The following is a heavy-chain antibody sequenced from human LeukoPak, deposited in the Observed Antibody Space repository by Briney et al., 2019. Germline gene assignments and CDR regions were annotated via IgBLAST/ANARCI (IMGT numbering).Heavy chain of an antibody. Sequence: ASVKVSCKASGYTFTGYHMHWVRQAPGQGLEWMGRINPDSGGTNYAQKFQGRVTMTRDTSISTAYMELSRLRSDDTAVYYCARDPRAYCGGDCYPDAFDIWGQGTMVTVSS. CDR2: INPDSGGT. D-gene: IGHD2-21*02. CDR3: ARDPRAYCGGDCYPDAFDI. J-gene: IGHJ3*02. V-gene: IGHV1-2*06. CDR1: GYTFTGYH.